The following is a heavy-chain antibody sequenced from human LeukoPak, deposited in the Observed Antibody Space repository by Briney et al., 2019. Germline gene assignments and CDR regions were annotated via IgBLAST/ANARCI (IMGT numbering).Heavy chain of an antibody. CDR2: ISYSGTT. Sequence: PSETLSLTCTVSGGSVRSDSNYWSWIRQPPGKGLEWIGYISYSGTTDYNPSLKSRVSMSLGTSKNEISLKLDSVTAADTAVYYCARGHGNNWRFDYWGLGTLVTVSS. V-gene: IGHV4-61*01. CDR3: ARGHGNNWRFDY. CDR1: GGSVRSDSNY. J-gene: IGHJ4*02. D-gene: IGHD1-1*01.